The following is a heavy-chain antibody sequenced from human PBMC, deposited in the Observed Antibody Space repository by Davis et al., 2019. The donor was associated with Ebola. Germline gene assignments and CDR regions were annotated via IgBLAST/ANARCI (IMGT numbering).Heavy chain of an antibody. CDR1: GFTFSGSA. J-gene: IGHJ4*02. Sequence: GGSLRLSCAASGFTFSGSAMHWVRQASGKGLEWVGRIRSKANSYAIAYAASVKGRFTISRDDSKNTAYLQMNSLKTEDTAVYDCTTTTVTNDYWGQGTLVTVSS. CDR3: TTTTVTNDY. D-gene: IGHD4-17*01. V-gene: IGHV3-73*01. CDR2: IRSKANSYAI.